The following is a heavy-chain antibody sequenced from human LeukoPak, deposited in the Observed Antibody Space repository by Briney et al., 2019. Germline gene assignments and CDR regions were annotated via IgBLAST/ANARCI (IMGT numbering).Heavy chain of an antibody. CDR2: INHSGST. CDR3: ARGVAADGGYNWFDP. Sequence: PSETLSLTCAVYGGSFSGYYWSWIRQPPGKGLEWIGEINHSGSTNYNPSLKSRVTISVDTSKNQFSLKLSSVTAADTAVYYCARGVAADGGYNWFDPWGQGTLVTVSS. J-gene: IGHJ5*02. D-gene: IGHD6-13*01. V-gene: IGHV4-34*01. CDR1: GGSFSGYY.